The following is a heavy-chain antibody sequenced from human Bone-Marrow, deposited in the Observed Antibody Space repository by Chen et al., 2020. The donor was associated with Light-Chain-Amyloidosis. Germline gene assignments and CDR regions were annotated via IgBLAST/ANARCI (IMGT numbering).Heavy chain of an antibody. D-gene: IGHD3-9*01. V-gene: IGHV3-53*02. CDR2: IYKDGRT. J-gene: IGHJ4*02. Sequence: EVQLVETGGGLIQPGESLRLSCAVSGFTVSDAFMNWVRQAPGKGLEWVSIIYKDGRTFYADSVKGRFTISRNTSKNTLYLHMNNLRAEDTAVYYCASDFRFENNVDHWGRGTLVTVSS. CDR3: ASDFRFENNVDH. CDR1: GFTVSDAF.